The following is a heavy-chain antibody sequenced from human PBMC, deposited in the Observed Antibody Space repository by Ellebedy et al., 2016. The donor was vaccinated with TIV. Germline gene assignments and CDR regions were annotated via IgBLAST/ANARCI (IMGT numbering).Heavy chain of an antibody. CDR3: ARLGVIAAAGVGDY. CDR2: IKQDGSEM. D-gene: IGHD6-13*01. CDR1: GFTFTTLW. V-gene: IGHV3-7*05. J-gene: IGHJ4*02. Sequence: GESLKISCAASGFTFTTLWMSWVRQAPGKGLEWVANIKQDGSEMFYVDSVKGRFTTSRDNAGNSLFLQMNSLRAEDTAVYYCARLGVIAAAGVGDYWGQGTLVIVSS.